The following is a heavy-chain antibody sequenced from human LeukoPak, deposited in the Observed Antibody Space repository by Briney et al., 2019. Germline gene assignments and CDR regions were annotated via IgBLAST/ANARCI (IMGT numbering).Heavy chain of an antibody. CDR2: ISSSSDYT. J-gene: IGHJ5*02. CDR1: GFTFSDYH. CDR3: ARKENILTGYYDH. V-gene: IGHV3-11*06. D-gene: IGHD3-9*01. Sequence: GGSLRLSCAASGFTFSDYHMSWIRQAPGKGLEWVSYISSSSDYTNYADSVKGRFTISRDNAWNSLYLQMNSLRAEDTAVYYCARKENILTGYYDHWGQGTLVTVSS.